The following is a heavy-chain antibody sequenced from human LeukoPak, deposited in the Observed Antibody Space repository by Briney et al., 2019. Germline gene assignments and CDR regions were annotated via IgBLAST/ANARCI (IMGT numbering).Heavy chain of an antibody. CDR1: GFTFSSYA. CDR3: PQKTPGIYPFDY. Sequence: GGSLRLSCAASGFTFSSYAMNWVRLAPGKGLEWVSACGTSGDTYYADSVRGRFTISRDNAKNTVYLQMSGVRAEDTAVYYCPQKTPGIYPFDYWGQGALVTVSS. V-gene: IGHV3-23*01. CDR2: CGTSGDT. J-gene: IGHJ4*02. D-gene: IGHD6-13*01.